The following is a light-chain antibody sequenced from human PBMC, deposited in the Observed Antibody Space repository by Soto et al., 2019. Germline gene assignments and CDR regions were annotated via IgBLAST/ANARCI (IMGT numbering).Light chain of an antibody. CDR2: DAS. Sequence: IQMTQSPSTVSASVVDSVTISCRASQPVNTFLAWYQQKPGGAPKVVIFDASNLGSGVPSRFSGSGFGTEFTLSITSLQPDDFATYYCQQYKNYSYSFGQGTKLEIK. CDR3: QQYKNYSYS. CDR1: QPVNTF. V-gene: IGKV1-5*01. J-gene: IGKJ2*03.